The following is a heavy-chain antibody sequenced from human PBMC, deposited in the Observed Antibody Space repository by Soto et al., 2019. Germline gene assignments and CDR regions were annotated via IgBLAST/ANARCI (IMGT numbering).Heavy chain of an antibody. V-gene: IGHV4-30-4*01. J-gene: IGHJ5*02. Sequence: SETLSLTCTVSGGSISSGDYYWSWIRQPPGKGLEWIGYIYYSGSTYYNPSLKSRVTISVDTSKNQFSLKLSSVTAADTAVYYCARGAKMLWFGELLSSCIIWFAPSGQCNMVTVSA. CDR3: ARGAKMLWFGELLSSCIIWFAP. CDR2: IYYSGST. CDR1: GGSISSGDYY. D-gene: IGHD3-10*01.